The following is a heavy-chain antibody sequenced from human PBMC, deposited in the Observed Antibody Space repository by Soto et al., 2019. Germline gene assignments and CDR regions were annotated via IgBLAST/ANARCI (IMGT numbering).Heavy chain of an antibody. V-gene: IGHV4-59*01. J-gene: IGHJ4*02. D-gene: IGHD5-18*01. CDR2: IYYSGST. Sequence: PSALLRLRWTVSCGSIIDYCLSWILHTTRKGLEWIGYIYYSGSTNYNPSLKSRVTISVDTSKNQFSLKLSFVTAGDTAVYYCAGGRLKLWYPFAYWGQGTLVPVSS. CDR3: AGGRLKLWYPFAY. CDR1: CGSIIDYC.